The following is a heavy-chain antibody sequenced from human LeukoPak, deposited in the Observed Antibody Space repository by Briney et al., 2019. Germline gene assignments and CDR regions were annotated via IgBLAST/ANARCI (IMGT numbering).Heavy chain of an antibody. CDR1: DGSISTYY. Sequence: SETLSLTCTVSDGSISTYYWSWIRQSPGKGLEWIGSIYYSGSTSYNPSLKSRVTISIDTSKNQFSLKLSSVTAPDTAVYYCARHEDRNWYFDHWGQGTLVTVSS. V-gene: IGHV4-59*08. CDR2: IYYSGST. D-gene: IGHD1-1*01. J-gene: IGHJ4*02. CDR3: ARHEDRNWYFDH.